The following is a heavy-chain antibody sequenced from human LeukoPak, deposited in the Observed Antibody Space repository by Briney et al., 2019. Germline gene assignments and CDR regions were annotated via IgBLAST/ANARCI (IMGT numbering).Heavy chain of an antibody. V-gene: IGHV5-51*01. Sequence: GESWKISCKGSGYSFTGYWIGWVRQMPGRGLEWMGIIYPGDSETRYSPSFQGQVTFSADKSVSTAYLQWSSLKASDTAMYYCARHRGILGAPRDAFDIWRQGTMVTVSS. CDR3: ARHRGILGAPRDAFDI. CDR1: GYSFTGYW. CDR2: IYPGDSET. J-gene: IGHJ3*02. D-gene: IGHD1-26*01.